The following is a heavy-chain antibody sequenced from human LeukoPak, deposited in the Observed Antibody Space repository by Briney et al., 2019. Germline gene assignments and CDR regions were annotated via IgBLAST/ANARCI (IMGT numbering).Heavy chain of an antibody. CDR2: IKQDGSEK. D-gene: IGHD3-22*01. J-gene: IGHJ6*02. Sequence: GGSLRLSCAASGFTFSNYWMTWVRQAPGKGLEWVANIKQDGSEKYYVDSVKGRFTISRDSAKNSLYLQMNSLRAEDTAVYYCARSETTYYYDSSVFYYYYGMDVWGQGTTVTVSS. V-gene: IGHV3-7*01. CDR3: ARSETTYYYDSSVFYYYYGMDV. CDR1: GFTFSNYW.